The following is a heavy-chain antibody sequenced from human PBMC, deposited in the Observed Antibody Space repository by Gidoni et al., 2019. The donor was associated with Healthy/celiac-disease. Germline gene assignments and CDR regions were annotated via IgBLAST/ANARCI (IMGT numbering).Heavy chain of an antibody. CDR2: IYYTGST. CDR1: GGSVSSGSFY. V-gene: IGHV4-61*01. Sequence: QVQLQESGPGLVKPSETLSLTCTVSGGSVSSGSFYWSWIRQPPGKGLEWIGYIYYTGSTNYNPSLESRVTISVDTSKNQFSLKLSSVTAADTAVYYCARGGYYIDYWGQGILVTVSS. D-gene: IGHD2-2*01. J-gene: IGHJ4*02. CDR3: ARGGYYIDY.